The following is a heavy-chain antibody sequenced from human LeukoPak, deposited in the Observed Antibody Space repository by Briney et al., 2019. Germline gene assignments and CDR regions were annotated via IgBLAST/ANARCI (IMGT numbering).Heavy chain of an antibody. D-gene: IGHD3-22*01. J-gene: IGHJ4*02. CDR2: IYYSGST. CDR1: GDSISSYY. CDR3: ARTRITMIVLK. Sequence: SETLSLTCTVSGDSISSYYWSWIRQPPGKGLEWIGSIYYSGSTYYNPSLKSRVTISVDTSKNQFSLKLSSVTAADTAVYYCARTRITMIVLKWGQGTLVTVSS. V-gene: IGHV4-59*12.